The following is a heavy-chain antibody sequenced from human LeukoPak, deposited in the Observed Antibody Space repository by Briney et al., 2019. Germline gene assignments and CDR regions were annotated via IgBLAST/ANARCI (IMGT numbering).Heavy chain of an antibody. CDR1: GFTFNSYV. V-gene: IGHV3-23*01. J-gene: IGHJ4*02. D-gene: IGHD2-2*01. CDR2: ISGYGDTT. CDR3: AILAPDIVVVPAAPITDY. Sequence: GGSLRLSCAASGFTFNSYVMNWVRQAPGKGLEWVSSISGYGDTTYYADSVKGRFTISRDNSKNTLYLQMNSLRAEDTAVYYCAILAPDIVVVPAAPITDYWGQGTLVTVSS.